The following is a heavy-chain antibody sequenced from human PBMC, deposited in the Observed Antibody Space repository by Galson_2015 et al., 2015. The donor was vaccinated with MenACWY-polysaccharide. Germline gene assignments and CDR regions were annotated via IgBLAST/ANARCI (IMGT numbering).Heavy chain of an antibody. Sequence: SLRLGCKASGVTFASYAMIWVRQAPGKGLEWVSALRSSGTKTYYADSVKCRFTISRDNSKNTLHPQKNSLRADDTAVYYCAKDSAEVWSVAGCFDHWGQGTLVTVSS. CDR1: GVTFASYA. CDR3: AKDSAEVWSVAGCFDH. CDR2: LRSSGTKT. J-gene: IGHJ5*02. D-gene: IGHD3-3*01. V-gene: IGHV3-23*01.